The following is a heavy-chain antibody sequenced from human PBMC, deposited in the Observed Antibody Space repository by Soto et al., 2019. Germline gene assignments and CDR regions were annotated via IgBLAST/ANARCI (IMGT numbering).Heavy chain of an antibody. CDR2: ISDSGGST. V-gene: IGHV3-23*01. J-gene: IGHJ4*02. CDR3: AKGGAYYYGSGG. Sequence: EVQLLESGGGLVQPGGSLRLSCAASGFTYSTYAMSWVRQAPGKGLEWVSAISDSGGSTYYAESVKGRFTIPRDNARNTMYLQMKSLRAEDTAVYYCAKGGAYYYGSGGWGQGTLVTVSS. D-gene: IGHD3-10*01. CDR1: GFTYSTYA.